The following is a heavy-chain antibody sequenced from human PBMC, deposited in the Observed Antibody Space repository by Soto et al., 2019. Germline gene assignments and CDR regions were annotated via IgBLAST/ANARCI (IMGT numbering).Heavy chain of an antibody. CDR1: GGTFSSYA. CDR2: IIPIFGTA. CDR3: ARERGGTTHYYYYGMDV. Sequence: SVKVACKASGGTFSSYAISWVRQAPGQGLEWMGGIIPIFGTANYAQKFQGRVTITADKSTSTAYMELSSLRSEDTAVYYCARERGGTTHYYYYGMDVWGQGTTVTVS. D-gene: IGHD1-1*01. J-gene: IGHJ6*02. V-gene: IGHV1-69*06.